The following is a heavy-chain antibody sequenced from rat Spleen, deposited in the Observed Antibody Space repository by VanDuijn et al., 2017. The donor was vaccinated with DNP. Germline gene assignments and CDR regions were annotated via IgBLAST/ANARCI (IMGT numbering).Heavy chain of an antibody. J-gene: IGHJ3*01. CDR3: ATHGTFVY. V-gene: IGHV5S13*01. D-gene: IGHD5-1*01. Sequence: ELKLVESGGGLVQPGRSLKLSCEVSRFTISDYGMAWVRQAPTKGLEWVASISAGGGNSNYRDSVKGRFTISRDNARNTLYLQMDSLRSEDTATYYCATHGTFVYWGQGTLVTVSS. CDR1: RFTISDYG. CDR2: ISAGGGNS.